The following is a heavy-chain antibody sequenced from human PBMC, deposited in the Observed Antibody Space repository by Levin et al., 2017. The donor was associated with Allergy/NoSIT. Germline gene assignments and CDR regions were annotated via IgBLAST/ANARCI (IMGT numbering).Heavy chain of an antibody. V-gene: IGHV3-11*01. D-gene: IGHD6-19*01. CDR3: ATYSSGWYYFDY. J-gene: IGHJ4*02. Sequence: GGSLRLSCAASGFSFSDYYMSWIRQAPGKGLEWVSSVDYSAGIIHYADSLKGRFTISRDNAKNSLYLQMNSLRAEDTAMYYCATYSSGWYYFDYWAQGTLVTVSS. CDR2: VDYSAGII. CDR1: GFSFSDYY.